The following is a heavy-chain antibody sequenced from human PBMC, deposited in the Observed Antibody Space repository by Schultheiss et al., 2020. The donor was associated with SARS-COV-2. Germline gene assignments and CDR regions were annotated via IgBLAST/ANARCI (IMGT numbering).Heavy chain of an antibody. J-gene: IGHJ4*02. CDR1: GFTFSSYA. CDR2: IKQDGSEK. CDR3: AKAGGGSRSY. Sequence: GGSLRLSCAASGFTFSSYAMSWVRQAPGKGLEWVANIKQDGSEKYYVDSVKGRFTISRDNSKNTLYLQMNSLRAEDTAVYYCAKAGGGSRSYWGQGTLVTVSS. V-gene: IGHV3-7*03. D-gene: IGHD2-2*01.